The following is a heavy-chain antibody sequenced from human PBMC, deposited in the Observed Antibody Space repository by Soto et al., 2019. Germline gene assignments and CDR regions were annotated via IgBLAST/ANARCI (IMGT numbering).Heavy chain of an antibody. CDR3: ARGATVTQYDY. D-gene: IGHD4-17*01. J-gene: IGHJ4*02. V-gene: IGHV4-61*01. CDR2: ISYSGTT. Sequence: PAETLELTCTVSVVSVSSGSFYWAWIRQPPGKGLEWIGFISYSGTTNYNPSLKSRVTISVDTSRSQISLMVSSLTAADTALYYCARGATVTQYDYWGQGTLVTVSS. CDR1: VVSVSSGSFY.